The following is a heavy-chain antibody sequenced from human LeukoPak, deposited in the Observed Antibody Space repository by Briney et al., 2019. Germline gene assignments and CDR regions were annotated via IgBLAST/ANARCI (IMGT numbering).Heavy chain of an antibody. Sequence: PGGSLRLSCAASGFTFRDYAMTWVRQAPGKGPEWVSTFSAGGNRTYYADSVKGRLIITRDNSKNTLYLQMNSLRAEDTAVYYCAKVLSKIYIYGPFDYWGQGSLVTVSS. CDR1: GFTFRDYA. J-gene: IGHJ4*02. D-gene: IGHD3-10*01. CDR2: FSAGGNRT. V-gene: IGHV3-23*01. CDR3: AKVLSKIYIYGPFDY.